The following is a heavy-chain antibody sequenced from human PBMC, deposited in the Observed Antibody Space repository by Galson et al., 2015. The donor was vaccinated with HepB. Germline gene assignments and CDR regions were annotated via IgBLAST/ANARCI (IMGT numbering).Heavy chain of an antibody. J-gene: IGHJ4*02. CDR2: IRSKANSYAT. Sequence: SLRLSCAASGFIFSGSAMHWVRQASGKGLEWVGRIRSKANSYATAYAASVKGRFTISRDDSKNTAYLQMNSLKTEDTAVYFCTSGIVGGTAEDYWGQGTLVTVYS. CDR3: TSGIVGGTAEDY. V-gene: IGHV3-73*01. D-gene: IGHD1-26*01. CDR1: GFIFSGSA.